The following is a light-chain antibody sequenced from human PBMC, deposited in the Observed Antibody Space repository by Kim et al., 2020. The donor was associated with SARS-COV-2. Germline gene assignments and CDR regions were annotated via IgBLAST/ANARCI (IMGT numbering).Light chain of an antibody. J-gene: IGKJ4*01. CDR2: AAS. Sequence: DIQMTQSPSSLSASVGDRVTITCRASQSISSYLNWYQQKPGKAHKLLIYAASSLQSGVPSRFSGSGSGTDFTLTISSLQPEDFATYYCQQNYSTPLTFGVGTKLEI. CDR3: QQNYSTPLT. V-gene: IGKV1-39*01. CDR1: QSISSY.